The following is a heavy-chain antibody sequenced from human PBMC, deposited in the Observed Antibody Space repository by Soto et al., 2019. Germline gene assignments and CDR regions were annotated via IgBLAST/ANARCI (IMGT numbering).Heavy chain of an antibody. D-gene: IGHD6-13*01. Sequence: ASVKVSCKASGYTFTSYGISWVRQAPGQGLEWMGLISAYNGNTNYAQKLQGRVTMTTDTSTSTAYMELRSLRSDDTAVYYCARRGKGSSWNYYYYYGRXVWGQGTKVTVSS. J-gene: IGHJ6*02. CDR2: ISAYNGNT. CDR3: ARRGKGSSWNYYYYYGRXV. CDR1: GYTFTSYG. V-gene: IGHV1-18*04.